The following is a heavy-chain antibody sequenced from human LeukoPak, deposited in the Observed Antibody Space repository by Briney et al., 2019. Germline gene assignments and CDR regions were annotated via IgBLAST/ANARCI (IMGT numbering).Heavy chain of an antibody. J-gene: IGHJ4*02. Sequence: PGRSLRLSCAASGFTFNTYALHWLRQAPGKGLEWVAVISHDGISEHYADSLKGRFSISRDNSKNTIYLQMNSLRAEDTAVYYCARAMVRGVLRDWGQGSLVTVSS. V-gene: IGHV3-30*04. CDR1: GFTFNTYA. CDR3: ARAMVRGVLRD. D-gene: IGHD3-10*01. CDR2: ISHDGISE.